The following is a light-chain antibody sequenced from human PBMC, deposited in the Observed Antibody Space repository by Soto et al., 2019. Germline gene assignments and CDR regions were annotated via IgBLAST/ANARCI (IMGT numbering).Light chain of an antibody. Sequence: QSVLTQPRSVSGSPGQSVTISCTGTGSNVGAYNYVSWYQQHPGQAPKLMIYDVSNRPSGVPDRFSGSKSANTASLTISGLQPEDEADYYCCSYAGTYIHYVFGSGTKLTVL. V-gene: IGLV2-11*01. CDR1: GSNVGAYNY. CDR3: CSYAGTYIHYV. J-gene: IGLJ1*01. CDR2: DVS.